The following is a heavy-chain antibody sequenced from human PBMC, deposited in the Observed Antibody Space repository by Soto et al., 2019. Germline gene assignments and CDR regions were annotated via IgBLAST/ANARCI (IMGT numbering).Heavy chain of an antibody. D-gene: IGHD3-10*02. J-gene: IGHJ4*02. Sequence: GGSLRLSCAASGFTFSSYEMSWVRQAPGKGLEWVSYISSSSSAIYYADSVKGRFTISRDNAKNSLYLQMSTLRAEDTAVYCCARVKYSDYVQSNDYWGQGTLVTVSS. CDR3: ARVKYSDYVQSNDY. V-gene: IGHV3-48*03. CDR2: ISSSSSAI. CDR1: GFTFSSYE.